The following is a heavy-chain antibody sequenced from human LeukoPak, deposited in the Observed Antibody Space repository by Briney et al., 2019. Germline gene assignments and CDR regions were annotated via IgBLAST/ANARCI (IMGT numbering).Heavy chain of an antibody. CDR3: AKEGFALGLFDP. V-gene: IGHV3-23*01. J-gene: IGHJ5*02. Sequence: GGSLRLSCVASGFTFITYGMTWVRQAPGKGLEWVSGISDRGSTTYYADSVKGRFTISRDNSKNTLYLQMNSLRAEDTAVYYCAKEGFALGLFDPWGQGTLVTVSS. CDR2: ISDRGSTT. D-gene: IGHD2-21*01. CDR1: GFTFITYG.